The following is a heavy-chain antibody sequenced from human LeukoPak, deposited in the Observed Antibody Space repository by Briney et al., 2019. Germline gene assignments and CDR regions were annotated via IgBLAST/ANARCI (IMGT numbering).Heavy chain of an antibody. CDR1: GFTFSSYA. V-gene: IGHV3-23*01. J-gene: IGHJ4*02. Sequence: GGSLRLSCAASGFTFSSYAMSWFRQAPGKGLEWVSAISGSGGSTYYADSVKGRFTISRDNSKNTLYLQMNSLRAEDTAVYYCAKVGYYYDSSGYDYWGQGTLVTVSS. D-gene: IGHD3-22*01. CDR2: ISGSGGST. CDR3: AKVGYYYDSSGYDY.